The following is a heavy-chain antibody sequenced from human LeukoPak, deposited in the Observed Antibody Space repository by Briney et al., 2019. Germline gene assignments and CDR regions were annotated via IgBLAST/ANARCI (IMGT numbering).Heavy chain of an antibody. J-gene: IGHJ4*02. V-gene: IGHV4-38-2*01. CDR1: GYIITSGYY. CDR2: IYHSGST. CDR3: ARLYLRDHCSSTSCYGLYFDY. D-gene: IGHD2-2*01. Sequence: SEALSLTCAVSGYIITSGYYWGWIRQPPGKGLEWIGSIYHSGSTYYNPSLKTRVTISVDTSKTQFSLKLSSGTAADTAVYYCARLYLRDHCSSTSCYGLYFDYWGQGTLVTVSS.